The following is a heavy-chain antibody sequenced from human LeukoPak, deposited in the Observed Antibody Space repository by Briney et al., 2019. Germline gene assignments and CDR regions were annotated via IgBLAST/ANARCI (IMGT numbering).Heavy chain of an antibody. V-gene: IGHV3-21*01. J-gene: IGHJ4*02. D-gene: IGHD3-22*01. CDR3: ARDSPGYDSSGWAQYFDY. CDR1: GFTLSSYS. Sequence: GGSLRLSCAASGFTLSSYSMNWVRQAPGKGLEWVSSISSSSSYIYYADSVKGRFTISRDNAKNSLYLQMNSLGAEDTAVYYCARDSPGYDSSGWAQYFDYWGQGTPVTVSS. CDR2: ISSSSSYI.